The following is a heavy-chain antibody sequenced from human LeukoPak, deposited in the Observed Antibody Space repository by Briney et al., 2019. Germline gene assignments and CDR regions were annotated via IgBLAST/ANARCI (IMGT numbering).Heavy chain of an antibody. Sequence: PSETLSLTCIVSGGSISGYNWGWIRQPPGKGLEWIGYISYSGTTNYNPSLKSRVTISVDTSKNQFSLKLSSVTAADTAVYYCARGSGWSPPGIFDYWGQGTLVTVSS. CDR3: ARGSGWSPPGIFDY. J-gene: IGHJ4*02. CDR2: ISYSGTT. CDR1: GGSISGYN. D-gene: IGHD6-19*01. V-gene: IGHV4-59*01.